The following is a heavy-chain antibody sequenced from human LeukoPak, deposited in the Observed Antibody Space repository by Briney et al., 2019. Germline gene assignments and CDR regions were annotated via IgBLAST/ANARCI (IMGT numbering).Heavy chain of an antibody. V-gene: IGHV3-53*01. D-gene: IGHD2-15*01. CDR3: ARGISSRYFDY. J-gene: IGHJ4*02. Sequence: GGSLRLSCAASGFTVSNNYMTWVRQAPGKGLEWVSVIYSGGSTYYADSVKGRSTISRDNSKNTLYLQMNSLRAEDTAVYYCARGISSRYFDYWGQGTRVTVSS. CDR1: GFTVSNNY. CDR2: IYSGGST.